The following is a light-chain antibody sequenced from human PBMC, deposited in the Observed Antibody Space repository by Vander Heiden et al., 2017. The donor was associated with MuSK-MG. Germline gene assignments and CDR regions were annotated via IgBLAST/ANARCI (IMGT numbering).Light chain of an antibody. J-gene: IGLJ2*01. CDR1: SSNIGSNF. Sequence: QSVLTQPPSASGTPGQRITISCSGGSSNIGSNFVFWYQQLPGTAPKLRIHSTTQRPSGVPDRFFGSRSGTSASLTISGLQSEDEGDYSCAAWDDSLDGWIFGGGTKLTVL. CDR3: AAWDDSLDGWI. V-gene: IGLV1-47*02. CDR2: STT.